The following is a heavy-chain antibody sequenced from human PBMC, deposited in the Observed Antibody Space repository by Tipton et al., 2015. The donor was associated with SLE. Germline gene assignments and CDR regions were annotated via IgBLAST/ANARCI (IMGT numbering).Heavy chain of an antibody. V-gene: IGHV4-39*01. D-gene: IGHD2-15*01. CDR1: GGSLSSSSYY. CDR3: ARHRFQSFTVVN. Sequence: TLSLTCTVSGGSLSSSSYYWGWIRQPPGKGLEWIGSIYHSGSTYYNPPLKSRVTISVDTSKNQFSLKLSSVTAADTAVYYCARHRFQSFTVVNWGQGTLVTVSS. J-gene: IGHJ4*02. CDR2: IYHSGST.